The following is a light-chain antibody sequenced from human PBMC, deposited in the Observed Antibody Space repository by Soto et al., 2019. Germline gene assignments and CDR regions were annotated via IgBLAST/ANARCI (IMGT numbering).Light chain of an antibody. CDR3: QQYGSSPRT. J-gene: IGKJ1*01. CDR2: GAS. V-gene: IGKV3-20*01. CDR1: QTVSSSF. Sequence: EIVLTQSPGTLPLSPGERATLSCRASQTVSSSFLAWYQQKPGQAPRLLIYGASSRAPGIPDRFGGSGSGTDFTLTISRLEPEDFAVYYCQQYGSSPRTFGQGTKVEI.